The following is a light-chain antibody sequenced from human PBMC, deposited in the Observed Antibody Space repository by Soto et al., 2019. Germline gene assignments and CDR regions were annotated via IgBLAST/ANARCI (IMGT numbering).Light chain of an antibody. V-gene: IGLV4-69*01. CDR2: VNSDGTH. CDR1: SGHTNYA. Sequence: QSVLTQSPSASASPGASVKLTCTLDSGHTNYAIAWHQQQPKKGPRYLMKVNSDGTHIKGDGIPDRFSGSSSGAERYLTISSLQSEDEADYYCQTWGTVTPVIFGGGTKLTVL. J-gene: IGLJ2*01. CDR3: QTWGTVTPVI.